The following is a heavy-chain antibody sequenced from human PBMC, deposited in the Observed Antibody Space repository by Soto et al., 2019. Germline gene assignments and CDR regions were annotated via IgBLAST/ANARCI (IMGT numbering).Heavy chain of an antibody. J-gene: IGHJ4*02. Sequence: QVQLVESGGGVVQPGRSLRLSCAASGFTFSSYAMHWVRQAPGKGLEWVAVISYDGSNKYYADSVKGRFTISRDNSKNTLYLEMNRLRAEYTAVYYWASDSAAANMVASGYWGQGSLVTFSS. D-gene: IGHD5-12*01. CDR1: GFTFSSYA. CDR2: ISYDGSNK. V-gene: IGHV3-30-3*01. CDR3: ASDSAAANMVASGY.